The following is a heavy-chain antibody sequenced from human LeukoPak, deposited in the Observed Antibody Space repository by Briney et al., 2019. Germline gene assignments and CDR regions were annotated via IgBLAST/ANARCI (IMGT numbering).Heavy chain of an antibody. D-gene: IGHD1-1*01. J-gene: IGHJ3*02. V-gene: IGHV3-23*01. CDR3: AKAGGTQSAYSAFDI. CDR1: GSTFSSYA. CDR2: ITGSGSGGRT. Sequence: GGSLRLSCAASGSTFSSYAMSWVRQAPGKGLEWVSGITGSGSGGRTYYADSVKARFTISRDNSKNTLYLQMNSPRAEDTAAYFCAKAGGTQSAYSAFDIWGQGTMVTVSS.